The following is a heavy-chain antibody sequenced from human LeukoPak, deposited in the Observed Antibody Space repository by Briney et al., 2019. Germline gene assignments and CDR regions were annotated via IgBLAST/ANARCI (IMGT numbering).Heavy chain of an antibody. CDR1: GGSISSHY. CDR3: ARDGGLRYFDWLSNWFDP. CDR2: IHYSGST. Sequence: SETLSLTCTVSGGSISSHYWSWIRQPPGKGLEWIGYIHYSGSTNYNPSLKRRVTISVDTSKNQFSLKLSSVTAADTAVYYCARDGGLRYFDWLSNWFDPWGQGTLVTVSS. V-gene: IGHV4-59*11. D-gene: IGHD3-9*01. J-gene: IGHJ5*02.